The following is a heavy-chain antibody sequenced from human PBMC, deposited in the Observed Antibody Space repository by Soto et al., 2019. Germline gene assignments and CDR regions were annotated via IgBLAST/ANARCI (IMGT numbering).Heavy chain of an antibody. CDR1: GFTFSDHY. V-gene: IGHV3-72*01. Sequence: GGSLRLSCAASGFTFSDHYMNWARQAPGKGLERVGRTRNKANSYTTEYAASVKGRCTISRDDSKNSLYLQMNSLKTEDTAVYYCARFGVFTEAFDYWGQGTLVTVSS. CDR3: ARFGVFTEAFDY. CDR2: TRNKANSYTT. D-gene: IGHD3-3*01. J-gene: IGHJ4*02.